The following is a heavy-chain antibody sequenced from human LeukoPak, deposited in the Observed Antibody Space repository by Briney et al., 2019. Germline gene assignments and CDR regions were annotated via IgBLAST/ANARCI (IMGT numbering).Heavy chain of an antibody. V-gene: IGHV1-18*01. CDR1: GYTFTSYD. D-gene: IGHD2-2*01. J-gene: IGHJ4*02. CDR2: ISANNNNT. CDR3: ARALYHTFDY. Sequence: GASVKVSCKASGYTFTSYDINWVRQAPGQGREWMGWISANNNNTDNVQKLQGRVTMTTDTSTSTAYMELRSLRSDDTAVYYCARALYHTFDYWGQGTLVTVSS.